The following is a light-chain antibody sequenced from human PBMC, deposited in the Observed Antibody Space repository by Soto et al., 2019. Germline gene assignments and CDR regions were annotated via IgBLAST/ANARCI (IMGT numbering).Light chain of an antibody. CDR1: STDVGGYNY. CDR3: CSYAGRDTLYV. Sequence: QSALTQPRSVSGSPGQSVTISCTGTSTDVGGYNYVSWYQQHPGKVPKLMLYDVSKRPSGVPDRFSGSKSGNTASLTISGLQAEEEADYYCCSYAGRDTLYVFGSGTNVTVL. J-gene: IGLJ1*01. V-gene: IGLV2-11*01. CDR2: DVS.